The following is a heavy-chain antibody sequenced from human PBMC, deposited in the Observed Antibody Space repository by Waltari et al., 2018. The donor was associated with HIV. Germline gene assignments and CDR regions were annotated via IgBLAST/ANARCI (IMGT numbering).Heavy chain of an antibody. CDR2: IYYSGST. Sequence: QLHLQASGPGLVKPSETLSLTCTVSGGSISSSSYYWGWIRQPPEKGLEWIGSIYYSGSTYYTPSLKSRVIISVDTSKNQFSVKLSSVTAADTAVYYCARMGQTDDILTGHDYWGQGTLVTVSS. D-gene: IGHD3-9*01. J-gene: IGHJ4*02. CDR3: ARMGQTDDILTGHDY. V-gene: IGHV4-39*01. CDR1: GGSISSSSYY.